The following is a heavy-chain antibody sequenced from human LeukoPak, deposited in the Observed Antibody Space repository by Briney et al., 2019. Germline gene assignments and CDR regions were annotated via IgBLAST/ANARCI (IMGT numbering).Heavy chain of an antibody. CDR2: ISAYNGNT. CDR1: GYTFTSYG. Sequence: ASVKVSCKASGYTFTSYGISWVRQAPGQGLEWMGWISAYNGNTNYAQKLQGRVTMTTDTSTSTAYMELRSLRSDDRAVYYCARDGDSSGWSNPFDYWGQGTLVTVSS. J-gene: IGHJ4*02. V-gene: IGHV1-18*01. CDR3: ARDGDSSGWSNPFDY. D-gene: IGHD6-19*01.